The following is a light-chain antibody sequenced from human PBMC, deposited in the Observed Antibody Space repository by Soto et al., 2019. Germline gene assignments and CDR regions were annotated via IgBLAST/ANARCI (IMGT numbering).Light chain of an antibody. CDR3: QQYGNSPRT. J-gene: IGKJ1*01. CDR1: QRVSSSY. V-gene: IGKV3-20*01. Sequence: EIVLTQSPGTLSLSPGERVTLSCRASQRVSSSYLAWYQQKPGQAPSLLMYGASSRATGIPDRFSGSGSGTDFTLTISRLEPEDFAVYYCQQYGNSPRTSGQGTKVEIK. CDR2: GAS.